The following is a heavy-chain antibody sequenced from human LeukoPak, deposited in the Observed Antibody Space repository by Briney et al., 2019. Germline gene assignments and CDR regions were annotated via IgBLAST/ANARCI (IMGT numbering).Heavy chain of an antibody. V-gene: IGHV3-7*01. CDR2: IKEDGSEK. J-gene: IGHJ4*02. CDR1: GFSFRSCW. Sequence: GGSLRLSCAASGFSFRSCWMSWVRQAPGKGLEWVANIKEDGSEKYYVDSVKGRLTISRDNAENALYLQMNSLRAEDTAVYYCARVAWPHYFDYWGQGTLVTVSS. D-gene: IGHD2-21*01. CDR3: ARVAWPHYFDY.